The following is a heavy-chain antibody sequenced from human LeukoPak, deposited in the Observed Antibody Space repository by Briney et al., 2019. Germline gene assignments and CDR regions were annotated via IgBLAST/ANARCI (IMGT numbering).Heavy chain of an antibody. CDR2: ISSSSSYI. CDR1: GFSFSSYS. V-gene: IGHV3-21*01. Sequence: PGGSLRLSCAASGFSFSSYSLNWVRQAPGKGLEWVSSISSSSSYIYYADSVKGRFTISRDNAKNSLYLQMNSLRAEDTAVYYCARDDYGAPDYWGQGTLVTVSS. D-gene: IGHD4-17*01. J-gene: IGHJ4*02. CDR3: ARDDYGAPDY.